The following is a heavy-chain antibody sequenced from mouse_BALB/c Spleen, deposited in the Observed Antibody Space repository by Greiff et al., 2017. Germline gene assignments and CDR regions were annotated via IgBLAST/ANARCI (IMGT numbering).Heavy chain of an antibody. J-gene: IGHJ4*01. Sequence: EVMLVESGGGLVKPGGSLKLSCAASGFTFSSYAMSWVRQTPEKRLEWVASISSGGSTYYPDSVKGRFTISRENARNILYLQMSSLRSEDTAMYYCARPGGYYEARDYWGQGTSVTVSA. D-gene: IGHD2-3*01. CDR3: ARPGGYYEARDY. V-gene: IGHV5-6-5*01. CDR1: GFTFSSYA. CDR2: ISSGGST.